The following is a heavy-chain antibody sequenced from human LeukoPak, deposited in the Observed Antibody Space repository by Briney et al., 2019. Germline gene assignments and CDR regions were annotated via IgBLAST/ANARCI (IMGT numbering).Heavy chain of an antibody. Sequence: PGGSLRLACAASGFTFSNAWMSWVRQAPGKGLEWVGRIKSKTDGGTTDYAAPVKGRFTISRDDSKNTLYLQMNSLKTEGTAVYYCTTDLGTTAYFDYWGQGTLVTVSS. J-gene: IGHJ4*02. V-gene: IGHV3-15*01. CDR1: GFTFSNAW. D-gene: IGHD4-17*01. CDR2: IKSKTDGGTT. CDR3: TTDLGTTAYFDY.